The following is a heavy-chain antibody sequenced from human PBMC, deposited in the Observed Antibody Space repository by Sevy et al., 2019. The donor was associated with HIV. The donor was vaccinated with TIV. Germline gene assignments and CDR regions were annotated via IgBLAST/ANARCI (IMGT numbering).Heavy chain of an antibody. J-gene: IGHJ4*02. D-gene: IGHD4-17*01. Sequence: GGSLRLSCAASGFTFSSYGMHWVRQAPGKGLEWVAVIWYDGSNEHYADSVKGGFTISRDNSKNTLYLQMNSLRAEDTAVYYCAKEWGSTVPYFDYWGQGTLVTVSS. V-gene: IGHV3-30*02. CDR1: GFTFSSYG. CDR2: IWYDGSNE. CDR3: AKEWGSTVPYFDY.